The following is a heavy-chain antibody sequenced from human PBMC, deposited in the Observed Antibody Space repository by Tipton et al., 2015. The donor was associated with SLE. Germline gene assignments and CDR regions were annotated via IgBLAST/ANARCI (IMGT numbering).Heavy chain of an antibody. CDR2: INHSGNS. V-gene: IGHV4-34*10. D-gene: IGHD3-22*01. Sequence: TLSLTCAVHGGSFSGYYWTWIRQSPSGLEWIGEINHSGNSNSNPSLKSRVSISTDTSKNQVSLKLSSVTAADTAVYYCARYDYDSSGYQIFEYWGQGTPVTVSS. CDR1: GGSFSGYY. CDR3: ARYDYDSSGYQIFEY. J-gene: IGHJ4*02.